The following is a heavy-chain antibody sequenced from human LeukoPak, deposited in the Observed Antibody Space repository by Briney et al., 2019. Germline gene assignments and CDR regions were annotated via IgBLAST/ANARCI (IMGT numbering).Heavy chain of an antibody. CDR1: GYTFTSYG. D-gene: IGHD2-21*02. CDR2: ISAYNGNT. V-gene: IGHV1-18*01. CDR3: ARDQSAVVVTAIWDY. J-gene: IGHJ4*02. Sequence: GASVKVSCKASGYTFTSYGISWVRQAPGQGLEWMGWISAYNGNTNYAQKLQGRVTMTRDTSASTAYMELSSLRSEDTAVYYCARDQSAVVVTAIWDYWGQGTLVTVSS.